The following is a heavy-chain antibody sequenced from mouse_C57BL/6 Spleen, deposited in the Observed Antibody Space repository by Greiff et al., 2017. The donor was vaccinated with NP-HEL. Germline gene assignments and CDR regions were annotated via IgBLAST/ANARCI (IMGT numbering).Heavy chain of an antibody. CDR3: ASPHYYGSSYYAMDY. CDR2: IYPGDGDT. J-gene: IGHJ4*01. D-gene: IGHD1-1*01. CDR1: GYAFSSYW. V-gene: IGHV1-80*01. Sequence: VNLVESGAELVKPGASVKISCKASGYAFSSYWMNWVKQRPGKGLEWIGQIYPGDGDTNYNGKFKGKATLTADKSSSTAYMQLSSLTSEDSAVYFCASPHYYGSSYYAMDYWGQGTSVTVSS.